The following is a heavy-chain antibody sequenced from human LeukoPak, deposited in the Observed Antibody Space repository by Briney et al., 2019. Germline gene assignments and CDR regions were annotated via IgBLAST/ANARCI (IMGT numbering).Heavy chain of an antibody. Sequence: SETLSLTCAVSGGSISSSNWWSWVRQPPGKGLEWIGEIYHSGSTNYNPSLKSRVTISVDKSKNQFSLKLSSVTAADTAVYYCARDSLPSRDPPHYYGMDVWGQGTTVTVSS. CDR2: IYHSGST. CDR1: GGSISSSNW. CDR3: ARDSLPSRDPPHYYGMDV. J-gene: IGHJ6*02. V-gene: IGHV4-4*02.